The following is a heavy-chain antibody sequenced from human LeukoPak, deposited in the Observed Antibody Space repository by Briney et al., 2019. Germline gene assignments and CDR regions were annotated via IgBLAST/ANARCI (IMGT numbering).Heavy chain of an antibody. V-gene: IGHV3-11*06. Sequence: PGGSLRLSCAASGFTFSGYYMSWIRQAPGKGLEGVSYISSSSSYTNYADSVKGRFTISRDNAKNSLYLQMNSLRAEDTAVYYCAREHDWFSYYYGMDVWGKGTTVTVSS. CDR3: AREHDWFSYYYGMDV. CDR2: ISSSSSYT. CDR1: GFTFSGYY. J-gene: IGHJ6*04. D-gene: IGHD3-9*01.